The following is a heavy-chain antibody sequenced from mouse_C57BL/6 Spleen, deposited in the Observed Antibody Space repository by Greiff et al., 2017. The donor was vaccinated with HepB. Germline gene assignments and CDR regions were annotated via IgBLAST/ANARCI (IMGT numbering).Heavy chain of an antibody. J-gene: IGHJ4*01. CDR2: IFPGSGST. CDR3: ARTEFYYGNYEGGAMDY. CDR1: GYTFTDYY. Sequence: QVQLQQSGPELVKPGASVKISCKASGYTFTDYYINWVKQRPGQGLEWIGWIFPGSGSTYYNEKFKGKATLTVDKSSSTAYMLLSSLTSEDSAVYFWARTEFYYGNYEGGAMDYWGQGTSVTVSS. V-gene: IGHV1-75*01. D-gene: IGHD2-1*01.